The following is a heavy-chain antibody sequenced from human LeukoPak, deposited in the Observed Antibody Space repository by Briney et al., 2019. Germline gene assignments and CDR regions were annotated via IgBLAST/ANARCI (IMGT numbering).Heavy chain of an antibody. CDR2: INPNSGGT. J-gene: IGHJ3*02. V-gene: IGHV1-2*02. CDR1: GYTFTGYY. Sequence: ASVKVSCKASGYTFTGYYMHWVRQAPGQGLEWMGWINPNSGGTNYAQKFQGRVTMTRDTSISTAYMELSGLRSDDTAVYYCARTGRYGSDHDAFDIWGQGTMVTVSS. D-gene: IGHD2-15*01. CDR3: ARTGRYGSDHDAFDI.